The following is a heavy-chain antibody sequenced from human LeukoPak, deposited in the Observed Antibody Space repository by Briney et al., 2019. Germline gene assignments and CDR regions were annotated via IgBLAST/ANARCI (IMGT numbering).Heavy chain of an antibody. CDR3: AWYSGFDY. Sequence: GGSLRLSCAASGFTVISNYMSWVRQAPGKGLEWVSLIYSGGRTYYADSVEGRFTISRDNSKNTLYLQMNSLRAEDTAIYYCAWYSGFDYWGQGTLVTVSS. CDR1: GFTVISNY. D-gene: IGHD6-13*01. J-gene: IGHJ4*02. CDR2: IYSGGRT. V-gene: IGHV3-66*01.